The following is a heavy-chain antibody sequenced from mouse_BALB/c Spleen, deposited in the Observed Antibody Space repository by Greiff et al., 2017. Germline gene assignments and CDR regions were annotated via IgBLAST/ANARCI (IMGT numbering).Heavy chain of an antibody. D-gene: IGHD1-1*01. J-gene: IGHJ4*01. CDR1: GYAFSSSW. CDR2: IYPGDGDT. Sequence: QVQLQQSGPELVKPGASVKISCKASGYAFSSSWMNWVKQRPGQGLEWIGRIYPGDGDTNYNGKFKGKATLTADKSSSTAYMQLSSLTSVDSAVYFCARYGSSSYAMDYWGQGTSVTVSS. CDR3: ARYGSSSYAMDY. V-gene: IGHV1-82*01.